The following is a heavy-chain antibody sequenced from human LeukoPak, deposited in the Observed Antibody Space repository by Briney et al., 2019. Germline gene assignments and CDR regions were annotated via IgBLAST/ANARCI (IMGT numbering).Heavy chain of an antibody. D-gene: IGHD4-17*01. J-gene: IGHJ2*01. CDR1: GFIFDDYA. V-gene: IGHV3-9*01. CDR2: ISWNSGSI. Sequence: GRSLRLSCAASGFIFDDYAMHWVRQAPGKGLEWGSGISWNSGSIGYADSVKGRFTISRDNPKNTLFLQMNGLRVDDTAVYFCAKDDYGVPGWYFDLWGRGTLITVSS. CDR3: AKDDYGVPGWYFDL.